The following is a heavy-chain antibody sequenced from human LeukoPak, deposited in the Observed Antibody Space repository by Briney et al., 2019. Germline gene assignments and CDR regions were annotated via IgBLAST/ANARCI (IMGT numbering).Heavy chain of an antibody. Sequence: GGSLKLSCAASGFTFSNYGMHWVRQAPGKGLEWVAVVSSDGSIDYYADSLRGRFTVSRDNSKNTMFLQFNSLRPEDTAVYYCTREGMGTTFSAWFEPWGLGTLVTVSS. CDR2: VSSDGSID. V-gene: IGHV3-30*03. CDR1: GFTFSNYG. J-gene: IGHJ5*02. D-gene: IGHD1-7*01. CDR3: TREGMGTTFSAWFEP.